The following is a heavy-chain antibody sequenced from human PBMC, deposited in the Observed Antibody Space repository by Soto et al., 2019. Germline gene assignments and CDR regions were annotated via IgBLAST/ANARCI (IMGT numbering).Heavy chain of an antibody. V-gene: IGHV3-30-3*01. J-gene: IGHJ6*02. Sequence: PGGSLRLSCAASGFTFSSYAMHWVRHAPGKGLGWVAVISYDGSNKYYADSVKGRFTISRDNSKNTLYLQMNSLRAEDTAVYYCASLDSSSWYGTVYGMDVWGQGTTVTVSS. CDR1: GFTFSSYA. D-gene: IGHD6-13*01. CDR3: ASLDSSSWYGTVYGMDV. CDR2: ISYDGSNK.